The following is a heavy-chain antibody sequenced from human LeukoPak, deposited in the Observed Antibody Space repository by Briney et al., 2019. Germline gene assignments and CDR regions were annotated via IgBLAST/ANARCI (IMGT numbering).Heavy chain of an antibody. D-gene: IGHD2-2*01. CDR1: GDSVSSNSV. CDR2: HN. CDR3: ARRLTQYDCFDP. V-gene: IGHV6-1*01. Sequence: SQTLSLTCAISGDSVSSNSVRTGSGSPHREALSGRAGHNDYAVSVRGRITVNPDTSKNQFSLHLNSVTPEDTAVYYCARRLTQYDCFDPWGQGILVTVSS. J-gene: IGHJ5*02.